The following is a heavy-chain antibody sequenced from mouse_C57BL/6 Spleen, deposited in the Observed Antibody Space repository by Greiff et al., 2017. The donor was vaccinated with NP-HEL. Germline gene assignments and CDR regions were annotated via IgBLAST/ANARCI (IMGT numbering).Heavy chain of an antibody. Sequence: DVKLVESGGGLVKPGGSLKLSCAASGFTFSSYAMSWVRQTPEKRLEWVATISDGGSYTYYPDNVKGRFTISRDNAKNNLYLQMSHLKSEDTAMYYCARVEGHAMDYWGQGTSVTVSS. D-gene: IGHD3-3*01. J-gene: IGHJ4*01. CDR3: ARVEGHAMDY. CDR2: ISDGGSYT. V-gene: IGHV5-4*03. CDR1: GFTFSSYA.